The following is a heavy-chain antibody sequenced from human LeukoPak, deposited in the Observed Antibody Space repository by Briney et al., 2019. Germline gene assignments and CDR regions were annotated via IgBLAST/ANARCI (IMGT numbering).Heavy chain of an antibody. D-gene: IGHD6-19*01. CDR3: ARGGQWLVRTLDY. Sequence: GGSLRLSCAACGFTFSSYEMNWVRQAPGKGLEWVSYISSSGSTIYYADSVKGRFTISRDNAKNSLYLQMNSLRAEDTAVYYCARGGQWLVRTLDYWGQGTLVTVSS. CDR2: ISSSGSTI. V-gene: IGHV3-48*03. J-gene: IGHJ4*02. CDR1: GFTFSSYE.